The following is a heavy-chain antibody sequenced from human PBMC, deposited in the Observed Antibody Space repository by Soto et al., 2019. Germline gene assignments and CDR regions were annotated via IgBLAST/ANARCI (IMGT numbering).Heavy chain of an antibody. D-gene: IGHD3-22*01. CDR3: ARGRVDTVDSSGFFDY. J-gene: IGHJ4*02. CDR2: VYHSGGT. Sequence: PSETLSLTCGVYGGCLSGSYWSWIRQSPGKGLEWIGEVYHSGGTSYNPSLKSRVTISVDTSKSQFSLKLTSVTAADRAVYYCARGRVDTVDSSGFFDYWAQGT. V-gene: IGHV4-34*01. CDR1: GGCLSGSY.